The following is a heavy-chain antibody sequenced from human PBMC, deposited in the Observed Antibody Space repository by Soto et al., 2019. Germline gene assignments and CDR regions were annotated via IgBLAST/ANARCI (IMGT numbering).Heavy chain of an antibody. CDR1: GFTFSSYG. Sequence: PGGSLRLSCAASGFTFSSYGMNWVRQAPGKGLEWVAVISYDGSNKYYADSVKGRFTISRDNSKNTLYLQMNSLRAEDTAVYYCAKGAAAARPNWFDPWGQGTLVTVSS. CDR2: ISYDGSNK. J-gene: IGHJ5*02. CDR3: AKGAAAARPNWFDP. D-gene: IGHD6-13*01. V-gene: IGHV3-30*18.